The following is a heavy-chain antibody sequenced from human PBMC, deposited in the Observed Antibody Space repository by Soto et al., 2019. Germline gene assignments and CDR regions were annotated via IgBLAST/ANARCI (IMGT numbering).Heavy chain of an antibody. CDR2: ISGYSGNA. CDR3: AKRTSGTTWGESDF. J-gene: IGHJ4*02. Sequence: QVQVMQSGAEVKKPGDSVKVSCKTSGYIFSDYGINWVRQAPGQGLEWMGWISGYSGNANLAQKFQGRVTMTTDKSTRTAYRELRRLRSYDTAVYYCAKRTSGTTWGESDFWGQGTLVTVSS. CDR1: GYIFSDYG. V-gene: IGHV1-18*04. D-gene: IGHD3-16*01.